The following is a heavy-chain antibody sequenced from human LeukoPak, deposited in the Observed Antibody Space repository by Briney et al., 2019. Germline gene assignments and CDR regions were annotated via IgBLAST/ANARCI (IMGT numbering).Heavy chain of an antibody. J-gene: IGHJ5*02. D-gene: IGHD6-13*01. CDR2: IRYDGSNK. V-gene: IGHV3-30*02. CDR1: GFTFSSYG. Sequence: GGSLRLSCAASGFTFSSYGMHWVRQTPGKGLEWVAFIRYDGSNKYYADSVKGRFTISRDNSKNTLYLQMSSLRTEDTAVYYCAKGGILFNWFDAWRQGTLVTVSS. CDR3: AKGGILFNWFDA.